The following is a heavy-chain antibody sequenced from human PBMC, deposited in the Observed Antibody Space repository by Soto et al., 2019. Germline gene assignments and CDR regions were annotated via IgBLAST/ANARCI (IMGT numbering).Heavy chain of an antibody. CDR2: IKQDGSEK. J-gene: IGHJ5*02. Sequence: GESLKISCAASGFTFSSYWMTWVRQAPGKGLEWVANIKQDGSEKHYVDSVKGRFTISRDNAKNSLYLQMNSLRAEDTAVYYCTTEGGSWGQGTLVTVSS. CDR1: GFTFSSYW. CDR3: TTEGGS. V-gene: IGHV3-7*01. D-gene: IGHD3-16*01.